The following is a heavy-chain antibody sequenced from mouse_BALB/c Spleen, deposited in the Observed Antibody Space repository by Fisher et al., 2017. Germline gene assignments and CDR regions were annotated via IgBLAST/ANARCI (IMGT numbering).Heavy chain of an antibody. J-gene: IGHJ4*01. V-gene: IGHV1-43*01. D-gene: IGHD2-14*01. CDR3: ARGSYRRYYYAMDY. Sequence: KFKGKATLTVDKSSSTAYMQLSSLTSEDSAVYYCARGSYRRYYYAMDYWGQGTSVTVSS.